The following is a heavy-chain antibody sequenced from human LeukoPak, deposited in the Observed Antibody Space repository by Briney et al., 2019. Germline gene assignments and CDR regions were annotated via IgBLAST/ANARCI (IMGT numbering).Heavy chain of an antibody. V-gene: IGHV1-46*01. CDR2: INPSGGST. CDR3: AREERYSSSWYMYYFDY. Sequence: APVKVSCKASGYTFTSYYMHWVRQAPGQGLEWMGIINPSGGSTSYAQKFQGRVTMTRDTSTSTVYMELSSLRSEDTAVYYCAREERYSSSWYMYYFDYWGQGTLVTVSP. CDR1: GYTFTSYY. D-gene: IGHD6-13*01. J-gene: IGHJ4*02.